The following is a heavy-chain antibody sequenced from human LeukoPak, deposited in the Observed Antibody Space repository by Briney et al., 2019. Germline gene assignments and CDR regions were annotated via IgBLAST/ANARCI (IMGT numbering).Heavy chain of an antibody. Sequence: ASVKVSCKASGYTFTSYYMHWVRQAPGQGLEWMGIINPSGGSTSYAQKFQGRVTMTRDTSTSTVYIELSSLRSEDTAVYYCARSPSIAARPDYWGQGTLVTVSS. D-gene: IGHD6-6*01. J-gene: IGHJ4*02. CDR2: INPSGGST. CDR3: ARSPSIAARPDY. V-gene: IGHV1-46*01. CDR1: GYTFTSYY.